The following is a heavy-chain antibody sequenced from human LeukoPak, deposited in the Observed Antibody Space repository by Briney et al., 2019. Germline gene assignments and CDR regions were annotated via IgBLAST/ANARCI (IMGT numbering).Heavy chain of an antibody. CDR2: IKPDGSEK. Sequence: ETLSLTCSVSGVSISTSSYYWGWIRQPPGKGLEWVAMIKPDGSEKYYVDSVKGLFTISRDNAKNSLYLQMTSLRAEDTAVYYCTRDASGDTNAGPRMDVWGQGTTVTVSS. J-gene: IGHJ6*02. CDR3: TRDASGDTNAGPRMDV. D-gene: IGHD1-26*01. V-gene: IGHV3-7*05. CDR1: GVSISTSSYY.